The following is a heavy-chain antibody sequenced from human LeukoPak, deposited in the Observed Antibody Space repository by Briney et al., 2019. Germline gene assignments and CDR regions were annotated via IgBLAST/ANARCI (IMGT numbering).Heavy chain of an antibody. J-gene: IGHJ3*01. Sequence: ASVKVSCKASGYTFTSYGISWVRQAPGQGLEWMGSISAYNGNTNYAQKLQGRVTMTTDTSTSTAYMELRSLRSDDTAVYYCARAPEQYYYDSSGYYSHWGQGTMVTVSS. CDR1: GYTFTSYG. V-gene: IGHV1-18*01. CDR2: ISAYNGNT. CDR3: ARAPEQYYYDSSGYYSH. D-gene: IGHD3-22*01.